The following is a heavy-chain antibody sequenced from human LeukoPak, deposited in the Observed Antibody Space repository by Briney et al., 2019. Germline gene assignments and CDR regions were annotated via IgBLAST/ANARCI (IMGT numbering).Heavy chain of an antibody. CDR1: GFTFSSSA. CDR2: ITDSGDGT. D-gene: IGHD3-22*01. Sequence: GGSLRLSCAASGFTFSSSAMSWVRQAPGKGLEWVSSITDSGDGTYYADSVKGRFTISRDDSKNTLYLQMNSLRAEDTAVYYCAKEFSSYDPRTKFPYWGQGTLVTVSS. J-gene: IGHJ4*02. CDR3: AKEFSSYDPRTKFPY. V-gene: IGHV3-23*01.